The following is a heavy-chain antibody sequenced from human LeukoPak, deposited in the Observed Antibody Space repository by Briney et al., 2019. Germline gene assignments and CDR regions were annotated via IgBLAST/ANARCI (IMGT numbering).Heavy chain of an antibody. CDR2: INPNSGGT. J-gene: IGHJ4*02. D-gene: IGHD2-8*02. CDR3: ARIVGVLYYFDY. V-gene: IGHV1-2*02. Sequence: ASVKVSCKASGYTFSTYYVHWVRQAPGQGLEWMGWINPNSGGTNYAQKFQGRVTMTRDTSISTAYMELSRLRSDDTAVYYCARIVGVLYYFDYWGQGTLVTVSS. CDR1: GYTFSTYY.